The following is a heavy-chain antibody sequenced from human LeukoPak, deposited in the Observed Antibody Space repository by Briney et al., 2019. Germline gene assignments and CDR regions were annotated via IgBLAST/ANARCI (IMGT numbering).Heavy chain of an antibody. V-gene: IGHV3-21*01. J-gene: IGHJ4*02. CDR1: GFTFSSYG. Sequence: GGSLRLSCAASGFTFSSYGMHWVRQAPGKGLEWVSSISSSSSYIYYADSVKGRFTISRDNAKNSLYLQMNSLRAEDTAVYYCARVSVVAAAYWGQGTLVTVSS. CDR3: ARVSVVAAAY. D-gene: IGHD2-15*01. CDR2: ISSSSSYI.